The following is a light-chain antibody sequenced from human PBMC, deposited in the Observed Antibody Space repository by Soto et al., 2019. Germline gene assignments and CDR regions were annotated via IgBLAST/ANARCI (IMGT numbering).Light chain of an antibody. CDR3: QQYNSYPYT. CDR1: QSFSSW. J-gene: IGKJ2*01. CDR2: EAS. Sequence: DIQMTQSPSTLSASVGDRVTITCRASQSFSSWLAWYQQKPGKAPKLLSYEASSFESGVPSRFSGSGSGTEFTLTISGLQPDDFAYYYCQQYNSYPYTFGQGTKLEIK. V-gene: IGKV1-5*03.